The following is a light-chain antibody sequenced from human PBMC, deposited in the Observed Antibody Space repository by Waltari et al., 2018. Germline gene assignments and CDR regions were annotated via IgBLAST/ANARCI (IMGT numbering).Light chain of an antibody. J-gene: IGKJ4*01. V-gene: IGKV3-11*01. CDR1: QTIGTY. Sequence: VVLTQSPVTLSLSPGETAPLSCRASQTIGTYLAWYQHKLGQSPRLLIYDASTRATGIPARFSGSGSGTDFTLTISGLEAEDSAFYYCQQRYNWPPLTFGGGTKVQTK. CDR3: QQRYNWPPLT. CDR2: DAS.